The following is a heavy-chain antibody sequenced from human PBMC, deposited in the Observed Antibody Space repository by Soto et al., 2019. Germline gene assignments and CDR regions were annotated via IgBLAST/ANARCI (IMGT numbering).Heavy chain of an antibody. CDR2: IYYSGST. CDR1: GGSISSSSYY. J-gene: IGHJ5*02. V-gene: IGHV4-39*01. CDR3: ARGVTHIDP. Sequence: PSETLSLTCTVSGGSISSSSYYWGWIRQPPGKGLEWIGSIYYSGSTYYNPSLKSRVTISVDTSKNQFSLKLSSVTAADTAVYYCARGVTHIDPWGQGTLVTVSS.